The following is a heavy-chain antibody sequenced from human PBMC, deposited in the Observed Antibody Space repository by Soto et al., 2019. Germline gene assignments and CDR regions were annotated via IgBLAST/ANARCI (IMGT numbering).Heavy chain of an antibody. CDR1: GGSISSGDYY. J-gene: IGHJ4*02. CDR2: IYYSGST. CDR3: ASGTYYYDSSGYYFNY. V-gene: IGHV4-30-4*01. Sequence: SETLSLTCTVSGGSISSGDYYWSWIRQPPGKGLEWIGYIYYSGSTYYNPSLKSRVTISVDTSKNQFSLKLSSVTAADTAVYYCASGTYYYDSSGYYFNYWGQGTLVTVSS. D-gene: IGHD3-22*01.